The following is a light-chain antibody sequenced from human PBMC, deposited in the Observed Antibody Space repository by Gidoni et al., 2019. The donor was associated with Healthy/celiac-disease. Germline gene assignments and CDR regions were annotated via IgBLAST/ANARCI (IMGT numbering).Light chain of an antibody. V-gene: IGKV1-39*01. CDR2: AAS. CDR3: QQSYSTPPLT. Sequence: IQMTQSPSSLSASVGDRVTITCRASQSISSSLNWYQQKPGKAPKLLISAASSLQSGVPSRFSGSGSGTDFTLTISSLQPEDFATYYCQQSYSTPPLTFGGGTKVEIK. CDR1: QSISSS. J-gene: IGKJ4*01.